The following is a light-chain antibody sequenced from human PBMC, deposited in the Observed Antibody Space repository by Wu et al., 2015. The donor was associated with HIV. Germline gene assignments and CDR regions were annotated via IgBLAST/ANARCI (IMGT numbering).Light chain of an antibody. V-gene: IGKV1-5*03. CDR2: KAS. Sequence: DIQMTQSPSTLSASVGDRVSITCRASQSISSWLAWYQQKSGKAPKLLIYKASSLERGVPSRFSGSGSGTEFTLTISSLQPDDFATYYCQQYHTYSRTFGQGTKVEIK. CDR1: QSISSW. J-gene: IGKJ1*01. CDR3: QQYHTYSRT.